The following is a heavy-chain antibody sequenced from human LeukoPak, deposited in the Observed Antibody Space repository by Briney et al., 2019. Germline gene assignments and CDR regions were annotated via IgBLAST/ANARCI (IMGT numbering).Heavy chain of an antibody. D-gene: IGHD3-10*01. CDR1: GFTFSSYG. V-gene: IGHV3-30*18. CDR2: ISYDGSNK. Sequence: GGSLRLSCAASGFTFSSYGMHWVRQAPGKGLEWVAVISYDGSNKYYADSVKGRFTISRDNSKNTLYLQMNSLRAEDTAVYYCAKDLKALLLWFGSDYWGQGTLVTVSS. CDR3: AKDLKALLLWFGSDY. J-gene: IGHJ4*02.